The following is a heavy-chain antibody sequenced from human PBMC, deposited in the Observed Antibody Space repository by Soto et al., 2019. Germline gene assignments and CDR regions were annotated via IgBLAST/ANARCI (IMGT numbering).Heavy chain of an antibody. J-gene: IGHJ4*02. CDR1: GGSISTYH. V-gene: IGHV4-59*12. CDR2: IYYSGST. Sequence: SETLSLTCTVFGGSISTYHWTWIRQPPGKGLEWIGYIYYSGSTNYNPSLKSRVTISVDTSKNQISLKLSSVTAADTAVYYCARGFYDFWSGYCFDYWGQGTLVTVSS. CDR3: ARGFYDFWSGYCFDY. D-gene: IGHD3-3*01.